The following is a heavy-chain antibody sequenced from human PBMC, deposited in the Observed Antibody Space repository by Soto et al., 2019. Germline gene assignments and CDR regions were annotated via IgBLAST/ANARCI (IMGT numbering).Heavy chain of an antibody. CDR2: IYYTGST. V-gene: IGHV4-59*08. CDR3: ARGSTTEKVDS. J-gene: IGHJ4*02. Sequence: PPETLSLTCSVACGSISSYYWSWIRQPPGKGLEWIGFIYYTGSTNYNPSLKSRVTISVDTSKNQFSLKLSSVTAADTAVYYCARGSTTEKVDSWGQGILVTVS. CDR1: CGSISSYY.